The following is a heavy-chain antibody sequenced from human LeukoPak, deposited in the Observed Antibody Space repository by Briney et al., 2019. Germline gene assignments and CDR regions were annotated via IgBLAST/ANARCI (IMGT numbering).Heavy chain of an antibody. J-gene: IGHJ4*02. V-gene: IGHV3-30-3*01. CDR1: GFTFSSYA. CDR2: ISYDGSNK. D-gene: IGHD4-17*01. Sequence: GRSLRLSCAASGFTFSSYAMHWVRQAPGKGLEWVAVISYDGSNKYYADSVKGRFTISRDNSKNTLYLQMNSLRAEDTAVYYCARSYVAVTDFDYWGQGTLVTVSS. CDR3: ARSYVAVTDFDY.